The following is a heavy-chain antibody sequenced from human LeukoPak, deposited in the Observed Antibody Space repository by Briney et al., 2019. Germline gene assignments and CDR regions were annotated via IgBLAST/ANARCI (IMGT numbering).Heavy chain of an antibody. V-gene: IGHV3-21*01. J-gene: IGHJ4*02. CDR3: ARVEVPAALDPYYFDY. Sequence: GGSLRLSCAASGFTFSSYSMNWVRQAPGKGLEWVSSISSSSSYIYYADSVKGRFTISRHNAKNSLHLQMNSLRAEDTAVYYCARVEVPAALDPYYFDYWGQGTLVTVSS. CDR2: ISSSSSYI. D-gene: IGHD2-2*01. CDR1: GFTFSSYS.